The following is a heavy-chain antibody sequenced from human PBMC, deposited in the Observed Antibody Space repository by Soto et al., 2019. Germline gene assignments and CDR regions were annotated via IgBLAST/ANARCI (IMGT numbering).Heavy chain of an antibody. Sequence: SETLSLTCAVYGGSFSGYYWSWIRQPPGKGLEWIGEINHSGSTNYNPSLKSRVTISVDTSKNQFSLKLSSVTAADTAVYYCARGQGRITIFGVVNPWYYYGMDVWGQGTTVTGSS. CDR1: GGSFSGYY. D-gene: IGHD3-3*01. CDR3: ARGQGRITIFGVVNPWYYYGMDV. CDR2: INHSGST. J-gene: IGHJ6*02. V-gene: IGHV4-34*01.